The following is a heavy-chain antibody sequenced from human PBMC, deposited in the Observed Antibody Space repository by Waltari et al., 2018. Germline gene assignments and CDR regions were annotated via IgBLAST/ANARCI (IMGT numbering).Heavy chain of an antibody. CDR3: ATEVNSGSLGGMDV. D-gene: IGHD1-26*01. Sequence: QVQLVQSGAEVKKPGASVKVSCKVSGYTLTELSMHWVRQAPGKGLEWMGGVDQEDGETIYGQKFQGRVTSTEDTSTDTAYMERSSLRSEDTAVYYCATEVNSGSLGGMDVWGQGTTVTVSS. CDR2: VDQEDGET. CDR1: GYTLTELS. V-gene: IGHV1-24*01. J-gene: IGHJ6*02.